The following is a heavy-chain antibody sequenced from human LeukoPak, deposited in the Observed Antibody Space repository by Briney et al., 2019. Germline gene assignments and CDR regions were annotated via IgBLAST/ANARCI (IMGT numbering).Heavy chain of an antibody. CDR3: ARSYSSGWYWYFDL. CDR1: GGSISSYY. J-gene: IGHJ2*01. V-gene: IGHV4-59*01. CDR2: IYYSGST. Sequence: PSETLSLTCTVSGGSISSYYWSWIRQPPGKGLEWIGYIYYSGSTNYNPSLKSRVTISVDTSKNQFSLKLSSVTAADTAVYYCARSYSSGWYWYFDLWGRGTLVTVSS. D-gene: IGHD6-19*01.